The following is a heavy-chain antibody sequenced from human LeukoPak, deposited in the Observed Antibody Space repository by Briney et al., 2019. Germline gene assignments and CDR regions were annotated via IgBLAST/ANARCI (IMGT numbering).Heavy chain of an antibody. Sequence: GGSLRLSCAASGFTFSSYGMHWVRQAPGKGLEWVAFIRYDGSNKYYADSVKGRFTISRDNSKNTLYLQMNSLRAEDTAVYYCAKDGGRGFGSYFDYWGQGTLVTVSS. CDR3: AKDGGRGFGSYFDY. CDR1: GFTFSSYG. V-gene: IGHV3-30*02. CDR2: IRYDGSNK. D-gene: IGHD1-26*01. J-gene: IGHJ4*02.